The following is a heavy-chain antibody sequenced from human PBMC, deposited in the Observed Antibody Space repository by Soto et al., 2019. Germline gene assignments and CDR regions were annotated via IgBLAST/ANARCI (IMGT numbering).Heavy chain of an antibody. CDR2: IYHGGST. CDR1: GGSISSGGYS. J-gene: IGHJ4*02. Sequence: SETLSLTCAVSGGSISSGGYSWSWIRQPPGKGLEWIGYIYHGGSTYYNPSLKSLVTISVDRSKNQFSLKLSSVTAADAAVYYCARGMWGEYCSGGSCYDYWGQGTLVTVSS. V-gene: IGHV4-30-2*01. CDR3: ARGMWGEYCSGGSCYDY. D-gene: IGHD2-15*01.